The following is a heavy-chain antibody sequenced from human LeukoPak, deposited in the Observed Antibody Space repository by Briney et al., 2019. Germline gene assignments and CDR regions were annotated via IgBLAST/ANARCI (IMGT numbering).Heavy chain of an antibody. Sequence: SETLSLTCTVSGGSISTYYWSRIRQPPGKGLEWIGYIYHSGSANYNPSLTSRVTISVDTSKNQFSLKLSSVTAAATAVYYFAGFLGTGSYIVYRGEGTLVTVSS. V-gene: IGHV4-59*01. CDR3: AGFLGTGSYIVY. CDR1: GGSISTYY. CDR2: IYHSGSA. J-gene: IGHJ4*02. D-gene: IGHD1-1*01.